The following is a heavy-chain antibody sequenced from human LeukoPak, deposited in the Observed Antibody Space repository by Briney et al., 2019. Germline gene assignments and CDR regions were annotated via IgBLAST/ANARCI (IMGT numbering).Heavy chain of an antibody. CDR2: INTDGSST. CDR3: VRDSSGYHQE. D-gene: IGHD3-22*01. Sequence: GGSLRLSCVASGFHFSSHWMHWVRQAPGKGLVWVSRINTDGSSTNYADSVKGRFTISRDNAKKTLYMQMNSLRAEDTAVYYCVRDSSGYHQEWGQGTLVTVSS. V-gene: IGHV3-74*01. CDR1: GFHFSSHW. J-gene: IGHJ4*02.